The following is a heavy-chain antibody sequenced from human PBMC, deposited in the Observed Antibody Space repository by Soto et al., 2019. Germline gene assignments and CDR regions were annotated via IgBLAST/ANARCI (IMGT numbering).Heavy chain of an antibody. CDR3: ARQGTYSSSWFSFDY. CDR2: IYYSGST. V-gene: IGHV4-59*08. CDR1: GGSISSYY. D-gene: IGHD6-13*01. J-gene: IGHJ4*02. Sequence: SETLSLTCTVSGGSISSYYWSWIRQPPGKGLEWIGYIYYSGSTNYNPSLKSRVTISVDTSKNQFSLKLSSVTAADTAVYYCARQGTYSSSWFSFDYWGQGTLVTVS.